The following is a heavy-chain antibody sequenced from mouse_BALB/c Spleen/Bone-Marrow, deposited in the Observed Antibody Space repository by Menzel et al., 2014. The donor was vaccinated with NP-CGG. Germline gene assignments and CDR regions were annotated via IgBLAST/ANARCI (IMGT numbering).Heavy chain of an antibody. CDR2: IDPANGNT. D-gene: IGHD1-2*01. V-gene: IGHV14-3*02. CDR3: TREGQYYGSDALDY. Sequence: VQLQQSGAELVKPGASVKLSCTASGFNVKDTYMQWVKQRPEQGLEWIGRIDPANGNTQYDPTFQGKATITTDTSSNTAYLQISSLTSEDTAVYYCTREGQYYGSDALDYWGQGTSGTVSS. CDR1: GFNVKDTY. J-gene: IGHJ4*01.